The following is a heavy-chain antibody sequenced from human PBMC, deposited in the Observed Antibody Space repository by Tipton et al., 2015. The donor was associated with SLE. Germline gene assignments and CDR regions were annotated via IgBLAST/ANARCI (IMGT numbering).Heavy chain of an antibody. CDR2: ISSSSSYI. Sequence: SLRLSCAASGFTFSSYSMNWVRQAPGKGLEWVSSISSSSSYIYYADSVKGRFTISRDNAKNSLYLQMNSLRAEDTAVYYCARDRVTYYDFWSGYQYFQHWGQGTLVTVSS. J-gene: IGHJ1*01. V-gene: IGHV3-21*01. CDR1: GFTFSSYS. CDR3: ARDRVTYYDFWSGYQYFQH. D-gene: IGHD3-3*01.